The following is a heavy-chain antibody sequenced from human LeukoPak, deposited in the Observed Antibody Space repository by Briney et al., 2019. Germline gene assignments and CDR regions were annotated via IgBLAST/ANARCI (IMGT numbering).Heavy chain of an antibody. Sequence: GGSLRLSCAASGFSFDDSAMHWVRQVPGKGLEWVSGINSKSDDIDYADSVRGRFTISRDNAKNSLFLQMTSLRPEDTALYYCAEDLGFYNSGWYVFKNWGQGTLVTVSS. V-gene: IGHV3-9*01. D-gene: IGHD6-19*01. J-gene: IGHJ4*02. CDR1: GFSFDDSA. CDR3: AEDLGFYNSGWYVFKN. CDR2: INSKSDDI.